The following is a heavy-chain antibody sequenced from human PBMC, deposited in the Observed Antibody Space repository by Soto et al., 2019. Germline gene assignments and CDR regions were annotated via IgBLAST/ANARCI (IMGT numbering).Heavy chain of an antibody. V-gene: IGHV1-69*08. J-gene: IGHJ3*02. CDR3: AREWTADDAFDI. Sequence: QVQLVQSGAEVKKPGSSVKVSCKASGGTFSSYTISWVRQAPGQGLEWMGRIIPILGIANYAQKFQGRVTITADKSTSTAYMELSSLRSEDTAVYYCAREWTADDAFDIWGQGTMVTVSS. CDR2: IIPILGIA. CDR1: GGTFSSYT. D-gene: IGHD6-19*01.